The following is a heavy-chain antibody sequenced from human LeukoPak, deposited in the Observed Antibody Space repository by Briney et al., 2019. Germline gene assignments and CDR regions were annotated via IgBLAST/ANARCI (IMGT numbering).Heavy chain of an antibody. CDR1: GGSISSSSYY. D-gene: IGHD2-2*01. J-gene: IGHJ4*02. V-gene: IGHV4-39*07. CDR2: IYYSGNT. Sequence: SETLSLTCTVSGGSISSSSYYWGWIRQPPGKGLEWIGSIYYSGNTYYNPSLKSRVTISVDTSKNQFSLKLSSVTAADTAVYYCARDSMPDYWGQGTLVTVSS. CDR3: ARDSMPDY.